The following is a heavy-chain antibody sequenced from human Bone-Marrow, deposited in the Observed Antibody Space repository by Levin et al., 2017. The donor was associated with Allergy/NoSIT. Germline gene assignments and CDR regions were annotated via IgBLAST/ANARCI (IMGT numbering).Heavy chain of an antibody. V-gene: IGHV3-53*01. CDR2: VYGADET. CDR1: GVTVNFNY. Sequence: SCAVSGVTVNFNYMNWVRQAPGKGLEWVSSVYGADETYYADSVKGRFIISRDNSESTVHLQMNNLRVEDTAVYYCSATTFYYMDVWGLGTTVTVSS. CDR3: SATTFYYMDV. J-gene: IGHJ6*03. D-gene: IGHD2-15*01.